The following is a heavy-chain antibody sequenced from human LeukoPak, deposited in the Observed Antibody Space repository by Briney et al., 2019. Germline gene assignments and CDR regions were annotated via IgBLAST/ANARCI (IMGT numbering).Heavy chain of an antibody. V-gene: IGHV3-23*01. D-gene: IGHD6-19*01. CDR3: ATAMRGSGRYTSDY. J-gene: IGHJ4*02. CDR1: GFTFSTYA. CDR2: ISGSGGNT. Sequence: GGSLRLSCAASGFTFSTYAMTSVRQAPGKGLEWVSGISGSGGNTYYADSVKGRFTISRDNSKNTLYLQMNSLRAEDTAVYSSATAMRGSGRYTSDYWGQGTLVTVSS.